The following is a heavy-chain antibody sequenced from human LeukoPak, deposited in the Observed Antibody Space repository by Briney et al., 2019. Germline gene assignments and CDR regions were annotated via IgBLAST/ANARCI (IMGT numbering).Heavy chain of an antibody. D-gene: IGHD4-23*01. CDR2: IYYDGTNK. CDR1: GFIFSNYG. CDR3: ARQSTVATDW. V-gene: IGHV3-33*01. Sequence: GGSLRLSCAASGFIFSNYGMHWVRQAPGKGLEWVALIYYDGTNKYYADSVKGRFTISRDNSKNTLFPQMNSLRVEDTAVYYCARQSTVATDWWGQGTLVTVSS. J-gene: IGHJ4*02.